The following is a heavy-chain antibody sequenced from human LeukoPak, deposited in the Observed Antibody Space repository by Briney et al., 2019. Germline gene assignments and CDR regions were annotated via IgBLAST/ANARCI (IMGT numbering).Heavy chain of an antibody. CDR1: GFTFSSYG. D-gene: IGHD6-19*01. CDR2: IRYDGSNK. J-gene: IGHJ4*02. V-gene: IGHV3-30*02. CDR3: AKDLRYSGGRGGFDY. Sequence: GGSLRLSCAASGFTFSSYGMHWVRQAPGKGLEWVAFIRYDGSNKYYADSVKGRFTISRDNSKNTLYLQMNSLRAEDTAVYYCAKDLRYSGGRGGFDYWGQGTLVTVSS.